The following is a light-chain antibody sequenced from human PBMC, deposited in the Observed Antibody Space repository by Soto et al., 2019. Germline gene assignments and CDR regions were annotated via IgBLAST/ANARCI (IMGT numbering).Light chain of an antibody. V-gene: IGLV2-11*01. Sequence: QSVLTQPRSVSGSPGQSVTISCTGTSSDVGGYKYVSWYQHHPGKAPRLMIYDVTKRPSGVPDRFSGSKSGNTASLTISGLQADDEADYFCCSYAGSYTYVIGTGTKVTVL. CDR1: SSDVGGYKY. CDR3: CSYAGSYTYV. J-gene: IGLJ1*01. CDR2: DVT.